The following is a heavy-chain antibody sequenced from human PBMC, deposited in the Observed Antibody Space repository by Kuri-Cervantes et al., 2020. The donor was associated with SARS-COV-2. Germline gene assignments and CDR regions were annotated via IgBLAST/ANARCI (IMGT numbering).Heavy chain of an antibody. CDR1: GGSISSYY. V-gene: IGHV4-59*05. D-gene: IGHD6-6*01. Sequence: GSLRLSCTVSGGSISSYYWSWIRQPPGKGLEWIGSIYYSGSTYYNPSLKSRVTISVDTSKNQFSLKLSSVTAADTAVYYCAMGYSSSSANWFDPWGQGTLVTVSS. CDR2: IYYSGST. J-gene: IGHJ5*02. CDR3: AMGYSSSSANWFDP.